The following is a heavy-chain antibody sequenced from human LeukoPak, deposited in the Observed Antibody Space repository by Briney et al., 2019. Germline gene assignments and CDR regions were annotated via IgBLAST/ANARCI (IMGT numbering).Heavy chain of an antibody. D-gene: IGHD1-26*01. CDR2: INPNSGGT. CDR3: ARLLGGSYSNYFDY. V-gene: IGHV1-2*02. CDR1: GYTFTGYY. Sequence: ASVKVSCKASGYTFTGYYMHWVRQAPGQGLEWMGWINPNSGGTNYAQKFQGRATMTRDTSISTAYMELSRLRSDDTAVYYCARLLGGSYSNYFDYWGQGTLVTVSS. J-gene: IGHJ4*02.